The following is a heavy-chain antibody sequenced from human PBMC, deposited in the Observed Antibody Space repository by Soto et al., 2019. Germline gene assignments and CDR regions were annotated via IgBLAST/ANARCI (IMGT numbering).Heavy chain of an antibody. CDR3: VIGQIRGNSGWGSEFDY. CDR2: MSWNPISI. CDR1: GFAFDDYA. Sequence: EVQLVESGGGLVQPGRSLRLSCAASGFAFDDYAMHWVRQTPGKGLEWVSGMSWNPISIGYAGSVKGRFTISRDNAKKSLYLQMGSLRIEDTALYYCVIGQIRGNSGWGSEFDYWGQGVLVTVSS. D-gene: IGHD6-19*01. V-gene: IGHV3-9*01. J-gene: IGHJ4*02.